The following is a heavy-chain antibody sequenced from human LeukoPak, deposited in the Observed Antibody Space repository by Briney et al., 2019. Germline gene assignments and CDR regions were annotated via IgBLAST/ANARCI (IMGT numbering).Heavy chain of an antibody. Sequence: GGSLGLSCVVSGLSFSSYWLHWVRQAPGKGLVWVARTNLHGTTVDYADSVKGRFTISRDNTKNTLFLQMNSLRVEDTAVYSCARGDTYVRLGDHWGQGTLVTVSS. V-gene: IGHV3-74*01. CDR2: TNLHGTTV. CDR3: ARGDTYVRLGDH. CDR1: GLSFSSYW. D-gene: IGHD3-16*01. J-gene: IGHJ4*02.